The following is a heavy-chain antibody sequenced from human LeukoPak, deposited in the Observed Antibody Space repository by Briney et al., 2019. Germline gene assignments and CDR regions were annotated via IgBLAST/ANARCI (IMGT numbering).Heavy chain of an antibody. CDR2: IYYSGST. CDR3: ARHYYNSSGYDYYFDF. V-gene: IGHV4-39*01. CDR1: GGSIGSSSYY. Sequence: PSETLSLTCTVSGGSIGSSSYYWGWIRQPPGKGLEWIGNIYYSGSTYYNPSLKSRVTISVDTSKNQFSLKLSSVTAADTAVYCCARHYYNSSGYDYYFDFWGQGTLVTVSS. D-gene: IGHD3-22*01. J-gene: IGHJ4*02.